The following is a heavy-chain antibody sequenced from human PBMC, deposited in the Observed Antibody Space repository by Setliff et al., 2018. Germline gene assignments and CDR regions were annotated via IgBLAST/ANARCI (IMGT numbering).Heavy chain of an antibody. J-gene: IGHJ4*02. CDR1: GGSISSYY. Sequence: SETLSLTCTVSGGSISSYYWSWIRQPPWKGLEWIGYIYTSGSTNYNPSLKSRVTISLDTSKNQFSLKLSSVTAADTAVYYCARGSYHDSSGYSPDFFDYWGQGTLVTVSS. CDR2: IYTSGST. V-gene: IGHV4-4*08. CDR3: ARGSYHDSSGYSPDFFDY. D-gene: IGHD3-22*01.